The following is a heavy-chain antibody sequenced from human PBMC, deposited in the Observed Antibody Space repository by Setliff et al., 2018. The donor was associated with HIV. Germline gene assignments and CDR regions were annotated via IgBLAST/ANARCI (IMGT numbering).Heavy chain of an antibody. CDR2: IYSDGRT. CDR1: GFTVSDTH. D-gene: IGHD3-16*01. CDR3: AKGVKWLDP. J-gene: IGHJ5*02. V-gene: IGHV3-53*01. Sequence: PGGSLRLSCAASGFTVSDTHMTWVRQAPGKGLEWVSFIYSDGRTYYGESVKGRFTISRDDSKNTLYLQMHSLRVEDTAAYYCAKGVKWLDPWGQGIQVTVPQ.